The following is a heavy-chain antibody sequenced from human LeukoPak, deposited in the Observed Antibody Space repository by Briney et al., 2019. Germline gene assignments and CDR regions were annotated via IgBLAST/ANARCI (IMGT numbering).Heavy chain of an antibody. J-gene: IGHJ4*02. CDR1: GDSINSGGTYY. V-gene: IGHV4-31*03. CDR3: AKDPGIAAAGTFDY. Sequence: PSETLSLTCTVSGDSINSGGTYYWNWIRQHPGKGLEWIGYIYYSGSTYYNPSLKSRVTMSVDTSKSQFSLKLSSVTAADTAVYYCAKDPGIAAAGTFDYWGQGTLVTVSS. CDR2: IYYSGST. D-gene: IGHD6-13*01.